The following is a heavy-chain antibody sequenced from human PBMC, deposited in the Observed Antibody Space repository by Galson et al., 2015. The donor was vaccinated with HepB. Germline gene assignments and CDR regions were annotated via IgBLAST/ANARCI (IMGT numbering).Heavy chain of an antibody. D-gene: IGHD5-18*01. CDR2: ISGSGGST. CDR3: AKGKDRITEGNRYSYGPDPVFDY. Sequence: SLRLSCAASGFTFSSYAMSWVRQAPGKGLEWVSAISGSGGSTYYADSVKGRFAISRDNSKNTLYLQMNSLRAEDTAVYYCAKGKDRITEGNRYSYGPDPVFDYWGQGTLVTVSS. CDR1: GFTFSSYA. V-gene: IGHV3-23*01. J-gene: IGHJ4*02.